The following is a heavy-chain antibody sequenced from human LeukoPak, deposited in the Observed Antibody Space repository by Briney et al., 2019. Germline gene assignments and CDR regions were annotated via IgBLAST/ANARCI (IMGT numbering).Heavy chain of an antibody. V-gene: IGHV3-48*04. CDR2: ISSSSSTI. Sequence: GGSLRLSCAASGFTFSSYSMNWVRQAPGKGLEWVSYISSSSSTIYYADSVKGRFTISRDNAKNSLYLQMNSLRAEDTAVYYCARGIGDYSDYWGQGTLVTVSS. D-gene: IGHD1-26*01. CDR3: ARGIGDYSDY. J-gene: IGHJ4*02. CDR1: GFTFSSYS.